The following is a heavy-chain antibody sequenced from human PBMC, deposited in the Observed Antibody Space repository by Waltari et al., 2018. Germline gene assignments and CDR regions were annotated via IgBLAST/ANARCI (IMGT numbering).Heavy chain of an antibody. V-gene: IGHV3-48*01. CDR2: ISSSNSAL. J-gene: IGHJ4*02. D-gene: IGHD3-10*01. Sequence: EVQLVESGGGLVQPGGCLRLSCAASGFTLSSYSMNWVRQVPGKGLEWGTYISSSNSALYYADSVNGRFTISRDSAKNSLYLQMNSLQAEDTAVYYCARQVTGRCADYWGQGTLVIVSS. CDR3: ARQVTGRCADY. CDR1: GFTLSSYS.